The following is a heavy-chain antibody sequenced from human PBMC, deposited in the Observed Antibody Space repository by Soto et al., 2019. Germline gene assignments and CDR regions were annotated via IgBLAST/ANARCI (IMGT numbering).Heavy chain of an antibody. J-gene: IGHJ4*02. CDR1: GGSISSSSYY. CDR3: ARHIAMVTYDY. Sequence: QLQLQESGPGLVKPSETLSLTCTVSGGSISSSSYYWGWIRQPPGKGLEWIGSIYYSGSTYYNPSLKSRVTISVDTSKNQFSLKLSSVTAADTAVYYCARHIAMVTYDYWGQGTLVTVSS. D-gene: IGHD5-18*01. CDR2: IYYSGST. V-gene: IGHV4-39*01.